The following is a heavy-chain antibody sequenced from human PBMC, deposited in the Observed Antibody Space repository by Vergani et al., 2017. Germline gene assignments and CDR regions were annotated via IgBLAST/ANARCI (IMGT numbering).Heavy chain of an antibody. Sequence: QVQLVQSGAEVKKPGSSVKVSCKASGGTFSSYTISWVRQAPGQGLEWMGRIIPILGIANYAQKFQGRVTITADKSTSTAYMELSSLGSEDTAVYYCARDRGIYYGSGKVGWFNPRGQRTLVTVSS. V-gene: IGHV1-69*08. CDR3: ARDRGIYYGSGKVGWFNP. CDR2: IIPILGIA. CDR1: GGTFSSYT. D-gene: IGHD3-10*01. J-gene: IGHJ5*02.